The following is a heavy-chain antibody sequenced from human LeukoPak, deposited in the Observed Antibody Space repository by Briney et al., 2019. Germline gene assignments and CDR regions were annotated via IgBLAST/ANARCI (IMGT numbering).Heavy chain of an antibody. CDR1: GYTFTSYD. J-gene: IGHJ6*02. D-gene: IGHD6-13*01. CDR2: MNPNSGNT. V-gene: IGHV1-8*01. Sequence: GASVKVSCKASGYTFTSYDINWVRQATGQGLEWMGWMNPNSGNTGYAQKFQGRVTMTRNTSISTAYMELSSLRSEDTAVYYCARARAAVVSYYYYGMDVWGQGTTVTVSS. CDR3: ARARAAVVSYYYYGMDV.